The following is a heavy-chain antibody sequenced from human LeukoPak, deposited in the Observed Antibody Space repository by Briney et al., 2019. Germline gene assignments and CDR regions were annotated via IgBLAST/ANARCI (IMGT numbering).Heavy chain of an antibody. V-gene: IGHV4-4*07. CDR3: ARDLTHYYDSSGYYSGYYYYYMDV. CDR1: GGSISSYY. Sequence: SETLSLTCTVSGGSISSYYWSWIRQPAGKGLEWIGRIYTSGSTNYNPSLKSRVTMSVDTSKNQFSLKLSSVTAADTAVYYCARDLTHYYDSSGYYSGYYYYYMDVWGKGTTVTVSS. J-gene: IGHJ6*03. D-gene: IGHD3-22*01. CDR2: IYTSGST.